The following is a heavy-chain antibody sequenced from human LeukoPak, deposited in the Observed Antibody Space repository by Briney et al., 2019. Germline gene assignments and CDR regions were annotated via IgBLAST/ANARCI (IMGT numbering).Heavy chain of an antibody. CDR1: GLTFSSYW. CDR2: INPGGSSI. CDR3: ARSNQADDY. V-gene: IGHV3-74*01. J-gene: IGHJ4*02. Sequence: GGPLRLSFAASGLTFSSYWMHWVPQVPGKGLVWVARINPGGSSITYADSVKGRFTISRDNAKNTLYLQMDSLRAEDTGVYYCARSNQADDYWGQGTLVTVSS. D-gene: IGHD1-14*01.